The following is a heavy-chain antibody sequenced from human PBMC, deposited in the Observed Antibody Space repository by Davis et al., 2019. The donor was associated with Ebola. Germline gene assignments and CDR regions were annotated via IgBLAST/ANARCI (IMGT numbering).Heavy chain of an antibody. CDR3: ARRGETRLNL. D-gene: IGHD3-10*01. Sequence: PGGSLRLSCAASGFTFSDYAMSWVRQAPGKGLDWVSTINARASSTYYADSVKGRFTVSRDNSKNTLYLQMSSLRVEDTALYYCARRGETRLNLWGQGTLVTVSS. V-gene: IGHV3-23*01. J-gene: IGHJ5*02. CDR1: GFTFSDYA. CDR2: INARASST.